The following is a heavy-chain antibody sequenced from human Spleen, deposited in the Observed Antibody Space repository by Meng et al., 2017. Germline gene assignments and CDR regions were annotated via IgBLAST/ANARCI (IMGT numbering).Heavy chain of an antibody. CDR2: IWYDGSNK. D-gene: IGHD2-15*01. V-gene: IGHV3-33*01. CDR1: GFTFSSYG. CDR3: ARDLGGYCSGGSCYSNWFDP. J-gene: IGHJ5*02. Sequence: GESLKISCAASGFTFSSYGMHWVRQAPGKWLEWVAVIWYDGSNKYYADSVKGRFTISRDNSKNTLYLQMNSLRAEDTAVYYCARDLGGYCSGGSCYSNWFDPWGQGTRVTVSS.